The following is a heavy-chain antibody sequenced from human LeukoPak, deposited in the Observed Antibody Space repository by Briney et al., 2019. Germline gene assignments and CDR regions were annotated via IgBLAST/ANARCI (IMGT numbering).Heavy chain of an antibody. CDR3: ARTMWGFDY. CDR1: GFAFSCYE. CDR2: ISSSGSII. J-gene: IGHJ4*02. Sequence: PGGSLRLSCASSGFAFSCYEMNWVRQAPGKGLEWVSYISSSGSIIYYADSVKGRFTNSRDNAKRSMFLQMNSLRVEDTAVYYCARTMWGFDYWGQGTLVTVSS. D-gene: IGHD7-27*01. V-gene: IGHV3-48*03.